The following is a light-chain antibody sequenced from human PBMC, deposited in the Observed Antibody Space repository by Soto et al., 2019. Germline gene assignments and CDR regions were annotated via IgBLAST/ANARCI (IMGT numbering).Light chain of an antibody. CDR2: DVS. J-gene: IGLJ2*01. V-gene: IGLV2-14*03. CDR3: SSYTSSSTDVV. CDR1: SSDVGGYNY. Sequence: QSALTQPASVSGSPGQSITISCTGTSSDVGGYNYVSWYQHHPGRAPQLMIYDVSNRPSGVSNRFSGSKSGNTVSLTISGLRAEDEADYYCSSYTSSSTDVVFGGGTKLTVL.